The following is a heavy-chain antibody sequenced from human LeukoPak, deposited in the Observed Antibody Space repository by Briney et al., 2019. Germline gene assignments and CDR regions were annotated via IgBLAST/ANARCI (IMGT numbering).Heavy chain of an antibody. V-gene: IGHV4-59*08. CDR1: GGSISSYY. CDR3: ARQGHAGSGSYRRSQLFDY. Sequence: MASETXSLTGTVSGGSISSYYWSWIRQPPGKXLEWIGYIYYSGSTNYNPSLKSRVTISVDTSKNQFSLNLSSVTAADTAVYYCARQGHAGSGSYRRSQLFDYWGQGTLVTVSS. J-gene: IGHJ4*02. D-gene: IGHD3-10*01. CDR2: IYYSGST.